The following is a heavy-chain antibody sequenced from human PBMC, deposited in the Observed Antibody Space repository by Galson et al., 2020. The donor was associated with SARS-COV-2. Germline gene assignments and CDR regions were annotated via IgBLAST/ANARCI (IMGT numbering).Heavy chain of an antibody. J-gene: IGHJ5*02. Sequence: SVKVSCKASGGTFSDNAISWVRQAPGQGLEWVGGIIPMFGVVSYAQSFQGRLTLTADKSTGTTYMELRRLRSEDTALYYCATMTWGSVKRWFDPWGQGTLVTVTS. CDR3: ATMTWGSVKRWFDP. V-gene: IGHV1-69*10. D-gene: IGHD3-22*01. CDR2: IIPMFGVV. CDR1: GGTFSDNA.